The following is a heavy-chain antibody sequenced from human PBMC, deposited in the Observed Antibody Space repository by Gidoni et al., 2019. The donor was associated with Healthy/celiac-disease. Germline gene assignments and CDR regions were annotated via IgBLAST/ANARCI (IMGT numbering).Heavy chain of an antibody. V-gene: IGHV5-51*01. J-gene: IGHJ4*02. D-gene: IGHD2-8*01. CDR3: ARLNGVSRLVGLDY. Sequence: EVQLVQSGAEVKKPGESLKISCKGSVSIFTSYWICWGRQLPGKGLEWMGIIYPGDSDTRYSPSFQGQVTISADKSISTAYLQWSSLKASDTAMYYCARLNGVSRLVGLDYWGQGTLVTVSS. CDR2: IYPGDSDT. CDR1: VSIFTSYW.